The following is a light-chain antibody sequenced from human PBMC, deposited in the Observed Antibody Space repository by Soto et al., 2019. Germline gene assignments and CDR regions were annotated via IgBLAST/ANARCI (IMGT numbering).Light chain of an antibody. CDR2: GAS. V-gene: IGKV3-15*01. CDR1: QIIANN. CDR3: QHYNNWPPWT. J-gene: IGKJ1*01. Sequence: EIVMTQSTATLSVAPGERATLSCRASQIIANNLAWYQQKPGQAPRLLIYGASTRAPGIPARFSGSGSGTEFTLTISSLQSEDFAIYYCQHYNNWPPWTFGQGTKVDIK.